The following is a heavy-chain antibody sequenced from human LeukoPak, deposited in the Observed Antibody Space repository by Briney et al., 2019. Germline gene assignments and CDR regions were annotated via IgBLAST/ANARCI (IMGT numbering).Heavy chain of an antibody. CDR2: INLSAGTT. CDR1: GYTLTGYY. D-gene: IGHD1-26*01. CDR3: AREMGVGSTMGYFYY. Sequence: GASVKVSCTASGYTLTGYYMHWVRQAPGQGLEWMGVINLSAGTTNYAQKFQGRVTMTRDMSTSTVYMELSSLTSEDTAVYYCAREMGVGSTMGYFYYWGQGTLVTVSS. V-gene: IGHV1-46*01. J-gene: IGHJ4*02.